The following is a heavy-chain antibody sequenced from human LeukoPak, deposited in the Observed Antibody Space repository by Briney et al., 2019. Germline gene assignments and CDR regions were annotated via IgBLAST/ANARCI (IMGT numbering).Heavy chain of an antibody. J-gene: IGHJ4*02. V-gene: IGHV3-30*18. CDR1: GFTFSSYG. Sequence: GRSLRLSCAASGFTFSSYGMHWVRQAPGKGLEWVAVISYDGSNKYYADSVKGRFTISRDNSKNTLYLQMNSLRAEDTAVYYCAKDRQWLARESFDYWGQGTLVTVSS. CDR2: ISYDGSNK. CDR3: AKDRQWLARESFDY. D-gene: IGHD6-19*01.